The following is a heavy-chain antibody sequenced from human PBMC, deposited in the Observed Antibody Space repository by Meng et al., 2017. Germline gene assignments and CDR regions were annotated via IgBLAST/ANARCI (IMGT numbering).Heavy chain of an antibody. CDR3: DRSSSRRPHDY. Sequence: QVQLQQWGSGLLKPSEPLSLTCGVYGGSFSGNYGSWIRQPPGKGLEWIGEINHSGSTNYNPSLKSRVTISVDTSKNQFSLKPSSVTAADMAVYYCDRSSSRRPHDYWGQGTLVTVSS. J-gene: IGHJ4*02. V-gene: IGHV4-34*01. CDR1: GGSFSGNY. CDR2: INHSGST. D-gene: IGHD6-13*01.